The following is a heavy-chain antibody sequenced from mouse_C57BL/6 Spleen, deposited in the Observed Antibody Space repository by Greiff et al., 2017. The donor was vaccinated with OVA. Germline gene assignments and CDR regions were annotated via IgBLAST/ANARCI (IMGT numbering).Heavy chain of an antibody. V-gene: IGHV1-64*01. CDR3: ARSGYYGSNWYFDV. D-gene: IGHD1-1*01. J-gene: IGHJ1*03. CDR1: SYTFTSYW. CDR2: IHPNSGST. Sequence: QVQLQQPGAELVKPGASVKLSCKASSYTFTSYWMHWVKQRPGQGLEWIGMIHPNSGSTNYNEKFKSKATLTVDKSSSTAYMQLSSLTSEDSAVYYCARSGYYGSNWYFDVWGTGTTVTVSS.